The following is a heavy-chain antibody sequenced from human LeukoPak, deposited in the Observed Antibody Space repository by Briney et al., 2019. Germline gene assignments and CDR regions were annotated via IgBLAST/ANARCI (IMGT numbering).Heavy chain of an antibody. J-gene: IGHJ4*02. CDR2: INPNSGGT. CDR3: ARDRNYYDSTLEY. V-gene: IGHV1-2*02. Sequence: GASVKVSCKASGYTFTGYYMHWVRQAPGQGLEWMGWINPNSGGTNYAQKFQGRVTITADKSTSTAYMELSSLRSEDTAVYYCARDRNYYDSTLEYWGQGTLVTVSS. CDR1: GYTFTGYY. D-gene: IGHD3-22*01.